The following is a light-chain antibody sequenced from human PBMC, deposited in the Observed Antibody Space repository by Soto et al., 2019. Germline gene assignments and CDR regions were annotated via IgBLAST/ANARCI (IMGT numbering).Light chain of an antibody. CDR3: MQGTYWTRLT. CDR2: KVS. V-gene: IGKV2-30*01. CDR1: QSLVYSDGNTY. J-gene: IGKJ4*01. Sequence: DVVMTQSPLSLPVTLGQPASISCRSSQSLVYSDGNTYLNWFHQRPGQSPRRLIYKVSNRDSGVPDRFSGSGSATDFTLKIRRVEAEDVGVYYCMQGTYWTRLTFGGGTKVEIK.